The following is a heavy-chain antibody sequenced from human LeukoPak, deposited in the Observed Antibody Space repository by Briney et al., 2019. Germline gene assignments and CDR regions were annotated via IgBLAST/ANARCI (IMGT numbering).Heavy chain of an antibody. J-gene: IGHJ5*02. CDR2: IYYSGST. CDR3: ARHSSGWYEVLWFDP. CDR1: GGSFSGYY. Sequence: SETLSLTCAVYGGSFSGYYWSWIRQPPGKGLEWIGYIYYSGSTNYNPSLKSRVTISVDTSKNQFSLKLSSVTAADTAVYYCARHSSGWYEVLWFDPWGQGTLVTVSS. D-gene: IGHD6-19*01. V-gene: IGHV4-59*08.